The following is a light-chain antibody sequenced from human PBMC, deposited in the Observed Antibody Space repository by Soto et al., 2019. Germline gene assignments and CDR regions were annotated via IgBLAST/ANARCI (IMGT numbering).Light chain of an antibody. CDR2: AAS. V-gene: IGKV3-15*01. CDR3: QQRQYWPPIT. Sequence: EIVMTQSPATLSVSPGDRATLSCRASESVTSSLAWYQQKPGQPPRLLIYAASTRATDVPARFSGGGSETEFTLTISSLQSEDFAVYYCQQRQYWPPITFGQGTRLEIK. J-gene: IGKJ5*01. CDR1: ESVTSS.